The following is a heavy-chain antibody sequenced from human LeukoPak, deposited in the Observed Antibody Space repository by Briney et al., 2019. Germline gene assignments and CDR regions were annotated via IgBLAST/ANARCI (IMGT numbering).Heavy chain of an antibody. CDR2: ITGSGGTT. CDR1: GLTFSSHA. CDR3: ARDRNLWGSLASRPADY. J-gene: IGHJ4*02. V-gene: IGHV3-23*01. Sequence: GGSLRLSCVASGLTFSSHAMTWVRQTPGKGLEWVSGITGSGGTTYHADSAKGRFTISRDNSKNTLYLQMNNLRAEDTAVYYCARDRNLWGSLASRPADYWGQGTLVTVSS. D-gene: IGHD3-16*01.